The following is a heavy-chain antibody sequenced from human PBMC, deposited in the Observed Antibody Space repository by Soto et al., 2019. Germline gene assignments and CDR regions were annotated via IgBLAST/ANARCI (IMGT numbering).Heavy chain of an antibody. Sequence: SETLSLTCTVSGGSISSGGYYWSWIRQHPGKGLEWIGYIYYSESTYYNPSLKSRVTISVDTSKNQFSLKLSSVTAADTAVYYCSRDRTYYDSSGKKDAFDIWGQGTMVTVSS. CDR2: IYYSEST. J-gene: IGHJ3*02. CDR3: SRDRTYYDSSGKKDAFDI. D-gene: IGHD3-22*01. V-gene: IGHV4-31*03. CDR1: GGSISSGGYY.